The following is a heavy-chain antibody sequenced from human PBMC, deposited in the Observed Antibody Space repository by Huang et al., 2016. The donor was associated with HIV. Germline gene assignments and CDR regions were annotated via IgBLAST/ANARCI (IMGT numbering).Heavy chain of an antibody. CDR3: ERGDLWFYYMDV. D-gene: IGHD3-16*01. Sequence: QVQLVQSGSELMRPGASVKVSCKASGYIFTKYGKNWVRQATGQVLEWMGWINTDTENPTYAQGFTGRFVCSLDNSVNTAYLQISRLKTEDTAVYYCERGDLWFYYMDVWGKGTTVTVSS. CDR2: INTDTENP. J-gene: IGHJ6*03. V-gene: IGHV7-4-1*02. CDR1: GYIFTKYG.